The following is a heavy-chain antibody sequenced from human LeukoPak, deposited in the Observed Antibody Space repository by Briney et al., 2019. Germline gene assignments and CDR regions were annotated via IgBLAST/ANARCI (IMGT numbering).Heavy chain of an antibody. V-gene: IGHV4-34*08. J-gene: IGHJ4*02. D-gene: IGHD5-24*01. CDR3: AVQGSHVEMATINRSITNY. Sequence: PGGSLRLSCAASGFTFSSYSMNWVRQAPGKGLEWIGEINHSGSTNYNPSLKSRVTISVDTSKNQFSLKLSSVTAADTAVYYCAVQGSHVEMATINRSITNYWGQGTLVTVPS. CDR2: INHSGST. CDR1: GFTFSSYS.